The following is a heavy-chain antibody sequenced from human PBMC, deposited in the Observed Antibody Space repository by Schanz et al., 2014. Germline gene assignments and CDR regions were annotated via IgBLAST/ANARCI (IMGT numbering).Heavy chain of an antibody. CDR1: GFTFNSYA. CDR2: ISHSGGSK. J-gene: IGHJ6*02. D-gene: IGHD2-15*01. V-gene: IGHV3-23*04. Sequence: QLVGSGGGLIQPGGSLRLSCAASGFTFNSYAMTWVRQAPGKGLEWVSSISHSGGSKYYADSVKGRFTISRDNSENTLYLQMNSLSADDTAVFYCAKGMGYCSGGTCYDYYYYGLDVWGQGTKVTV. CDR3: AKGMGYCSGGTCYDYYYYGLDV.